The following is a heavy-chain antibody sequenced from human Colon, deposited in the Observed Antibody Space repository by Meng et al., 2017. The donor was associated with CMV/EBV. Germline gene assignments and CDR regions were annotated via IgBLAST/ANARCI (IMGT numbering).Heavy chain of an antibody. V-gene: IGHV3-7*01. CDR1: GFTFSNYW. CDR3: ATGKAVAGKSYYYYGMDV. D-gene: IGHD6-19*01. J-gene: IGHJ6*02. Sequence: GESLKISCAASGFTFSNYWMTWLRQAPGKGLEWVANINPGGGEKYYVDSVKGRFTISRDNSKNSLYLQMNSLRAEDTAVYYCATGKAVAGKSYYYYGMDVWGQGTTVTVSS. CDR2: INPGGGEK.